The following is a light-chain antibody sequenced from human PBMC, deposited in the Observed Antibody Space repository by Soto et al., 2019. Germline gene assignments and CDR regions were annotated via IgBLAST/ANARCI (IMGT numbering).Light chain of an antibody. J-gene: IGLJ2*01. CDR3: CSYAGSYTLV. CDR2: DVS. Sequence: QSALTQPRSVSGSPGQSVTISCTGTSSDVGIYNYVSWYQQHPGKAPKLMIYDVSERPSGVPDRFSGSKSCNTASLTNSGLQAEDEAEYYFCSYAGSYTLVFGGGTKLTVL. V-gene: IGLV2-11*01. CDR1: SSDVGIYNY.